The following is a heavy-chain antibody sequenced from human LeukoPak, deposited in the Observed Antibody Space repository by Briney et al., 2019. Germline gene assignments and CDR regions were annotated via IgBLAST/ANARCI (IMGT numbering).Heavy chain of an antibody. CDR1: GFTFSSYN. CDR2: ITSGSSHI. V-gene: IGHV3-21*01. Sequence: PGGSLRLSCAASGFTFSSYNMNWVRQTPGQGLEWVSSITSGSSHIYYADSVKGRFTISRDNAKNSLYLQMNSLRAEDTAVYYCARSFAYWGQGTLVTVSS. CDR3: ARSFAY. J-gene: IGHJ4*02.